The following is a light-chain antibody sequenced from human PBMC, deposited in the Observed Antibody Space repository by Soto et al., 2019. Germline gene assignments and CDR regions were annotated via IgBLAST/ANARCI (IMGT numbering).Light chain of an antibody. Sequence: EIVLTQSPATLSLSPGERATLSCRASQSVSSYLAWYQQKPGQAPRLLVYDASNRATGIAARFSGSGSGTDFTLTISSLEPEDFAVYYCQQRSNWPQVTFGQGTKLEIK. CDR1: QSVSSY. V-gene: IGKV3-11*01. CDR3: QQRSNWPQVT. J-gene: IGKJ2*01. CDR2: DAS.